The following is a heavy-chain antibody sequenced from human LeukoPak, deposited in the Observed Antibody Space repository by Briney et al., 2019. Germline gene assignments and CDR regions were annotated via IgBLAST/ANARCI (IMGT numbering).Heavy chain of an antibody. D-gene: IGHD3-10*01. Sequence: QPGGSLLLSCAASGFTFSRYAMSWVRQAPGKGLEWVSSISGSGDNTYYADSVKGRFTISRDNSKNTLYLQMNSLRAEDTAVYYCAKGEYGSGTYNKGFDYWGQGTLVTVSS. CDR1: GFTFSRYA. CDR2: ISGSGDNT. J-gene: IGHJ4*02. CDR3: AKGEYGSGTYNKGFDY. V-gene: IGHV3-23*01.